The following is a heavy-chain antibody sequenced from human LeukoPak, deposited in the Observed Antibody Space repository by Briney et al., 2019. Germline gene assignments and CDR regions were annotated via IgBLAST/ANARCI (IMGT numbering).Heavy chain of an antibody. CDR3: AREYYDSTGRKQACEN. V-gene: IGHV1-2*02. CDR1: GYTFADYY. CDR2: IDPDSGGT. J-gene: IGHJ3*02. D-gene: IGHD3-22*01. Sequence: ASMKVSCKTSGYTFADYYLHWVRQAPGQGLEWMGTIDPDSGGTNSAQKFQGRVTITRDTSTSTAHMELSRLRSDDTAVYYCAREYYDSTGRKQACENWRQGTMVTVSS.